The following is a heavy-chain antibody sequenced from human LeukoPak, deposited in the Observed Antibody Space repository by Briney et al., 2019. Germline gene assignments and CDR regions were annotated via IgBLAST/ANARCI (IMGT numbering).Heavy chain of an antibody. J-gene: IGHJ5*02. D-gene: IGHD3-10*01. CDR2: ISSDGGST. Sequence: GGSLRLSCSASGFTFSSYAMHWVRQAPGKGLEYVSAISSDGGSTYYADSVKGRFTISRDNSKNTLYFQMSSLRAEYTAVYYCVRDRQRNTLVRGVTFDPWGQGTLVTVSS. V-gene: IGHV3-64D*06. CDR3: VRDRQRNTLVRGVTFDP. CDR1: GFTFSSYA.